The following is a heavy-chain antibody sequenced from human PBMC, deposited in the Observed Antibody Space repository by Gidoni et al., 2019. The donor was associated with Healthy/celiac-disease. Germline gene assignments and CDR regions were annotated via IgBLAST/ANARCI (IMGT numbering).Heavy chain of an antibody. CDR2: IIPIFGTA. V-gene: IGHV1-69*06. CDR3: ASQEGIAVAGFDY. J-gene: IGHJ4*02. Sequence: QVQLVQSGAEVKKPGSSVKVSCKASRGTFSSYAISLVRQAPGKGLEWMGGIIPIFGTAKYAQKFQGRVTITADKSTSTAYMELSSLRSEDTAVYYCASQEGIAVAGFDYWGQGTLVTVSS. D-gene: IGHD6-19*01. CDR1: RGTFSSYA.